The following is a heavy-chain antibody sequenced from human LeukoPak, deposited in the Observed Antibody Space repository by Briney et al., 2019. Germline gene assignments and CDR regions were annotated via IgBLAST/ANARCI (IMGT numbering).Heavy chain of an antibody. CDR3: ARNILPSPYYYDSSGSRYSFDY. CDR2: IYHSGTT. V-gene: IGHV4-38-2*01. D-gene: IGHD3-22*01. Sequence: SETLSLTCAVSGYSISSGYYWGWIRQPPGEGLEWVGSIYHSGTTYYNPPLKSRVTISVDTSKNQLSLKLSSVTAADTAVYYCARNILPSPYYYDSSGSRYSFDYWGQGTLVTVSS. J-gene: IGHJ4*02. CDR1: GYSISSGYY.